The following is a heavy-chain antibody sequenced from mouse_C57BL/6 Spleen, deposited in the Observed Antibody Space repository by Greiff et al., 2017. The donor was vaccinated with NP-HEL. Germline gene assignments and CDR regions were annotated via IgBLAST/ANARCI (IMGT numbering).Heavy chain of an antibody. J-gene: IGHJ4*01. D-gene: IGHD1-1*01. V-gene: IGHV1-15*01. Sequence: VQLQESGAELVRPGASVTLSCKASGYTFTDYEMHWVKQTPVHGLEWIGAIDPETGGTAYNQKFKGKAILTADKSSSTAYMELLSLTSEDSAVYYCTRSRGYGSSYAMDYWGQGTSVTVSS. CDR2: IDPETGGT. CDR1: GYTFTDYE. CDR3: TRSRGYGSSYAMDY.